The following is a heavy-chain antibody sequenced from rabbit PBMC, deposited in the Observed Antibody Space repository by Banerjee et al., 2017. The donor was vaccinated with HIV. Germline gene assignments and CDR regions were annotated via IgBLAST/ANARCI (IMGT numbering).Heavy chain of an antibody. V-gene: IGHV1S45*01. CDR2: IDTGGSGST. D-gene: IGHD6-1*01. CDR3: ARHSTDNGYGYALNL. J-gene: IGHJ4*01. Sequence: QEQLVESGGGLVQPEGSLTLTCTASGFSFSSSYWICWVRQAPGKGLEWIGCIDTGGSGSTYYASWAKGRFTISRTTSLNTLDLKMTSLTAADTATYFCARHSTDNGYGYALNLWGQGTLVTVS. CDR1: GFSFSSSYW.